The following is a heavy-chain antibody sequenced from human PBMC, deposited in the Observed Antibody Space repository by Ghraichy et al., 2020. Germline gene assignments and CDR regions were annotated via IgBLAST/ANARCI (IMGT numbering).Heavy chain of an antibody. CDR2: IRGKADNYAT. Sequence: GSLRLSCGASGFTFSGSAMHWVRQASGKGLEWVARIRGKADNYATAYAASVKGRFTVSRDDSKNTAYLQMNSLKTEDTAVYYCTRLAADYGTSGFDYWGQGTLVTVSS. D-gene: IGHD4-17*01. J-gene: IGHJ4*02. V-gene: IGHV3-73*01. CDR3: TRLAADYGTSGFDY. CDR1: GFTFSGSA.